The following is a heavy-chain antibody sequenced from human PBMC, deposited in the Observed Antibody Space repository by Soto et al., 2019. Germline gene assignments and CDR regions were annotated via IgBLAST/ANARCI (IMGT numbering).Heavy chain of an antibody. V-gene: IGHV3-23*01. CDR3: AKPQTGYSSSWSAGYYYMDV. D-gene: IGHD6-13*01. J-gene: IGHJ6*03. CDR2: ISGSGGST. CDR1: GFTFSSYA. Sequence: EVQLLESGGGLVQPGGSLRLSCAASGFTFSSYAMSWVRQAPGKGLEWVSAISGSGGSTYYADSVKGRFTISRDNSKNTLSLQMNSLRAEDTAVYYCAKPQTGYSSSWSAGYYYMDVWGKGTTVTVSS.